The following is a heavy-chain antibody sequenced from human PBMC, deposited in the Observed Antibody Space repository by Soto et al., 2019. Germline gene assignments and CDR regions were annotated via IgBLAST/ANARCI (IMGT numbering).Heavy chain of an antibody. D-gene: IGHD2-15*01. CDR2: ISAYNGNT. CDR1: GYTFTSYG. Sequence: QVQLVQSGAEVKKPGASVNVSCKASGYTFTSYGISWVRQAPGQGLEWMGWISAYNGNTNYAQKLQGRVTMTTDTSTSTAYMELRSLRSDDTAVYYCARDGPNCSGGSCYGDYFDYWGQGTLVTVSS. J-gene: IGHJ4*02. V-gene: IGHV1-18*01. CDR3: ARDGPNCSGGSCYGDYFDY.